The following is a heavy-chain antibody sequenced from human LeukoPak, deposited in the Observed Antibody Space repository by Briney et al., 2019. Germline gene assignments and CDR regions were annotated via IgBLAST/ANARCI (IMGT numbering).Heavy chain of an antibody. D-gene: IGHD1-26*01. CDR3: ARVNSFEVGSYGYFDY. CDR1: GFTFSSYW. Sequence: GGSLRLSCAASGFTFSSYWMSWVRQAPGKGLEWVANIKQDGSEKYYVDSVKGRFTISRDNAKNSLYLQMNSLRAEDTAVYYCARVNSFEVGSYGYFDYWGQGTLVTVSS. V-gene: IGHV3-7*01. J-gene: IGHJ4*02. CDR2: IKQDGSEK.